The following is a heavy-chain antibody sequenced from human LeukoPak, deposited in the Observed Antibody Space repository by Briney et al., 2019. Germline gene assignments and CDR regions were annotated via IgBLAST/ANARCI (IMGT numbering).Heavy chain of an antibody. D-gene: IGHD3-22*01. CDR1: GGSISSSSYY. V-gene: IGHV4-39*01. CDR2: IYYSGST. J-gene: IGHJ4*02. Sequence: ETQSLTCTVSGGSISSSSYYWGWIRQPPGKGLEWIGSIYYSGSTYYNPSLKSRVTISADTSKNQFSLKLSSVTAADTAVYYCATTFGRTYYYDSSGIGNWGQGTLVTVSS. CDR3: ATTFGRTYYYDSSGIGN.